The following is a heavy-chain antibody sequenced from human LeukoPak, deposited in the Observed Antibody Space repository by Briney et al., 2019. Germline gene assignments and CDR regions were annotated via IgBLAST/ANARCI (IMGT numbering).Heavy chain of an antibody. J-gene: IGHJ5*02. CDR3: ARRRDGYNFNWFDP. CDR2: VVYSGST. Sequence: PSETLSLTRTVSGGSISSHYWSWIRQPPGKGLEWIGHVVYSGSTSYNPSLRSRVTISVDTSKNQFSLKLSSVTAADTAVYYCARRRDGYNFNWFDPWGQGTLVTVSS. CDR1: GGSISSHY. D-gene: IGHD5-24*01. V-gene: IGHV4-59*08.